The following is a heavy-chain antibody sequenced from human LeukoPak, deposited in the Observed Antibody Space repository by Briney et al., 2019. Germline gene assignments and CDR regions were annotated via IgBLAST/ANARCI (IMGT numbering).Heavy chain of an antibody. V-gene: IGHV1-2*02. CDR1: GYTFTGYY. J-gene: IGHJ4*02. CDR2: INPNSGGT. CDR3: ASVYYDSNGYYNFDY. D-gene: IGHD3-22*01. Sequence: EASVKVSCKASGYTFTGYYMHWVRQAPGQGLEWMGWINPNSGGTNYAQKFQGRVTMTRDTSISTAYMELSRLRSDDTAVYYCASVYYDSNGYYNFDYWGQGTLVTVSS.